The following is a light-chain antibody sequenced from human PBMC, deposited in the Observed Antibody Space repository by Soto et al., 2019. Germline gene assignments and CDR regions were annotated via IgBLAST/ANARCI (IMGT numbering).Light chain of an antibody. CDR1: SSDVGGYNY. V-gene: IGLV2-14*01. Sequence: LTQPASVSGSPGQSITISCTGTSSDVGGYNYVSWYQQHPGKAPKLMIYEVSNRPSGVSNRFSGSKSGNTASLTISGLQAEDEADYYCTSYTSTTTYVFGTGTKGTVL. CDR2: EVS. J-gene: IGLJ1*01. CDR3: TSYTSTTTYV.